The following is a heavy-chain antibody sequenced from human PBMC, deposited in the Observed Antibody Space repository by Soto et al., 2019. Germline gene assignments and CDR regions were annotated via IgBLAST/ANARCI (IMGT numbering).Heavy chain of an antibody. V-gene: IGHV3-23*01. J-gene: IGHJ4*02. CDR3: ARGRYLDSSDYWVANLPFDH. CDR2: ISRSGRGSA. CDR1: GFTCNSYV. Sequence: GGSLRLSCVASGFTCNSYVMTWVRQAPGEGLEWVSSISRSGRGSAYYADSVKGRFTISRDNSENTLFLQMSNLRDEDTALYYCARGRYLDSSDYWVANLPFDHWGLGTLVTVSS. D-gene: IGHD3-22*01.